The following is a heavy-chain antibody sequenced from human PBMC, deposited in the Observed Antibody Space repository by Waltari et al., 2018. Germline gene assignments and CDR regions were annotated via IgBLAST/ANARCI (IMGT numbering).Heavy chain of an antibody. J-gene: IGHJ5*02. D-gene: IGHD6-6*01. CDR3: ARYEDSPPRWFDP. Sequence: QVQLVQSGAEVKKPGYSVKVSCKASGGTFSSYAISWVRQPPVKGLKWMAGITPIIGTANSGQKFQGRVTITGDGSTSRAHMERRSLRSDDTAVYYRARYEDSPPRWFDPWGQGILVTVSS. V-gene: IGHV1-69*12. CDR1: GGTFSSYA. CDR2: ITPIIGTA.